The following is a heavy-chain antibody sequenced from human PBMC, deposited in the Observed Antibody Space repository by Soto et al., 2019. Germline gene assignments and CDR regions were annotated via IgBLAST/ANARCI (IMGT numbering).Heavy chain of an antibody. D-gene: IGHD3-22*01. CDR3: ARSKTRYSSPDY. J-gene: IGHJ4*02. CDR1: GDSINKYQ. Sequence: PSETLSLTCTVSGDSINKYQWSWVRQPPGKGLEWVGCFYFSTNYNPALNSRVTISVDRSKNHFSLKLTSVTAADTAVYFCARSKTRYSSPDYWGQGTLVTVSS. CDR2: FYFST. V-gene: IGHV4-59*08.